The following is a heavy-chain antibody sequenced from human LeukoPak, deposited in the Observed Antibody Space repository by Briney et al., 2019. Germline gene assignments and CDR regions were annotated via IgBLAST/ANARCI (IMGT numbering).Heavy chain of an antibody. CDR1: GYTFTCYY. CDR3: ARGAYSSSFEFDY. V-gene: IGHV1-2*02. Sequence: ASVKVSCKSSGYTFTCYYMHWVRQAPGQGLEWMGWINPNSGGTNYAQKFHGRVTMTRDTYISKVYMELSRLRYDDTAVYYCARGAYSSSFEFDYWGQGTLVTVSS. D-gene: IGHD6-6*01. CDR2: INPNSGGT. J-gene: IGHJ4*02.